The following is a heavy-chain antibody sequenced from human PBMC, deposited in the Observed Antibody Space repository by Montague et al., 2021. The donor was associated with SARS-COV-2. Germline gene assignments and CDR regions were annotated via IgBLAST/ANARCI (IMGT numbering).Heavy chain of an antibody. V-gene: IGHV3-23*01. D-gene: IGHD1-26*01. Sequence: SIYYADSVKGRLTISRDNSKSTLYLHMSSLRAEDTAVYYCVKDPRGSYHPPCTRDVWGQGTTVTV. J-gene: IGHJ6*01. CDR2: SI. CDR3: VKDPRGSYHPPCTRDV.